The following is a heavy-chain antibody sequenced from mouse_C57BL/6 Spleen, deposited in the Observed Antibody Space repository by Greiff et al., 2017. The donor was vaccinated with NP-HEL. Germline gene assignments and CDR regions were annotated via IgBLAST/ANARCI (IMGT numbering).Heavy chain of an antibody. CDR3: AREAAQATFDY. Sequence: QVQLQQSGPELVKPGASVKISCKASGYAFSSSWMNWVKQRPGKGLEWIGRIYPGDGDTNYNGKFKGKATLTADKSSSTAYMQLSSLTSEDSAVYCCAREAAQATFDYWGQGTTLTVSS. CDR2: IYPGDGDT. CDR1: GYAFSSSW. V-gene: IGHV1-82*01. J-gene: IGHJ2*01. D-gene: IGHD3-2*02.